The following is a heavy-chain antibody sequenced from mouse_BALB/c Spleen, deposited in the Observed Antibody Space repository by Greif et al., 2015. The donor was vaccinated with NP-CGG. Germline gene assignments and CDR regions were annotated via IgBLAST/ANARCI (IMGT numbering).Heavy chain of an antibody. CDR1: GFTFNTYA. Sequence: EVQLVESGGGLVQPKGSLKLSCAASGFTFNTYAMNWVRQAPGKGLEWVARIRSKSNNYAAYYADSVKDRFTISRDDSQSMLYLQMNNLKTEDTAMYYCVRREGIDYAMDYWGQGTSVTVSS. CDR3: VRREGIDYAMDY. V-gene: IGHV10-1*02. CDR2: IRSKSNNYAA. J-gene: IGHJ4*01.